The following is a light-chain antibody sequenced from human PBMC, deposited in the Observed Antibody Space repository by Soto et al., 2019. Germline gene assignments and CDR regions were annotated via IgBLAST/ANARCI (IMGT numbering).Light chain of an antibody. CDR3: KSYAGSNTYV. CDR2: EVV. V-gene: IGLV2-8*01. CDR1: KSDIGIYDF. J-gene: IGLJ1*01. Sequence: QSVLTQPPSASGSPGQSVTISCTGSKSDIGIYDFVSWYQHHPGKAPRLIIYEVVQRPSGVPDRFSGSKSGNMASLTVSGLQAADEADYFCKSYAGSNTYVFGTGTQLTVL.